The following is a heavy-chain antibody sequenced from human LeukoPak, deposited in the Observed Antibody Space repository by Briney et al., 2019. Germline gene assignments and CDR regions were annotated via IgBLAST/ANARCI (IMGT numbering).Heavy chain of an antibody. CDR1: GGSVRSDSYY. CDR2: VYYSGST. D-gene: IGHD3-22*01. J-gene: IGHJ3*01. Sequence: SETLSLTCTVSGGSVRSDSYYWSWIRQPPGKGLEWIGYVYYSGSTNYNPSLKNRVTISVDTSKNQFSLKLRSVTAADTAVYYCVREAATDYYDSSGYYRQTEVFDAWGQGTMVTVSS. CDR3: VREAATDYYDSSGYYRQTEVFDA. V-gene: IGHV4-61*01.